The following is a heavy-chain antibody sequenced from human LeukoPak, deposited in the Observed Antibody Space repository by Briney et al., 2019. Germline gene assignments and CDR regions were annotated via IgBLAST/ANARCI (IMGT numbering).Heavy chain of an antibody. CDR3: AREAIAGRPIGN. V-gene: IGHV3-74*01. CDR2: INSDGSST. Sequence: GGSLRLSCAASGFTFSSYWMHWVRQAPGKGLVWVSRINSDGSSTSYADSVKGRFTISRDNAKNTLYLQMNSLRAEDTAVYYCAREAIAGRPIGNWGQGTLVTVSS. CDR1: GFTFSSYW. J-gene: IGHJ4*02. D-gene: IGHD6-6*01.